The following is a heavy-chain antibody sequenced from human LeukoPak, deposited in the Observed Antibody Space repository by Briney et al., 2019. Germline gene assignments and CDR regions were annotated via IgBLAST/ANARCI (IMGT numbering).Heavy chain of an antibody. J-gene: IGHJ4*02. V-gene: IGHV4-39*01. CDR1: GGSVSSSTYY. Sequence: SETLSLTCTVSGGSVSSSTYYWGWIRQPPGKGLEWIGSIYYSGSTYYNPSLKSRVTISVDTSKNQFSLKLSSVTAADTAVYHCARRSGYDKCVDYWGQGTPVTVSS. CDR2: IYYSGST. CDR3: ARRSGYDKCVDY. D-gene: IGHD3-22*01.